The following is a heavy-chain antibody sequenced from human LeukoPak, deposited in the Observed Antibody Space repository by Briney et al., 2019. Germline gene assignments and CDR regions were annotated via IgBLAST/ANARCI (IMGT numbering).Heavy chain of an antibody. V-gene: IGHV1-2*02. J-gene: IGHJ3*02. CDR1: GYTFTDHY. CDR2: INPNGGGT. D-gene: IGHD2-15*01. CDR3: ARDKNSGWYDAFDI. Sequence: ASVKVSCKASGYTFTDHYLHWLRQAPGQGLEYLGWINPNGGGTNFPQKFQGRVTLTIDTSVNTGYMELSSLRSEDMAVYYCARDKNSGWYDAFDIWGQGTMVTVSS.